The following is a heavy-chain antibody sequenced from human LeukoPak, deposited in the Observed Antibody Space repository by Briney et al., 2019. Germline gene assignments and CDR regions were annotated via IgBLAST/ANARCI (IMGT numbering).Heavy chain of an antibody. D-gene: IGHD2-8*02. Sequence: GASVKVSCKASGYTFTGYYMHWVRQAPGQGLEWMGIINPSGGSTSYAQKLQGRVTMTRDTSTSTVYMELSSLRSEDTAVYYCARELVRWFNWFDPWGQGTLVTVSS. V-gene: IGHV1-46*01. CDR3: ARELVRWFNWFDP. J-gene: IGHJ5*02. CDR2: INPSGGST. CDR1: GYTFTGYY.